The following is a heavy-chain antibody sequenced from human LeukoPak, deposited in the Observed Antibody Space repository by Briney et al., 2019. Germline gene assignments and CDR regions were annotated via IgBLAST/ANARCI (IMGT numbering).Heavy chain of an antibody. J-gene: IGHJ4*02. CDR1: GFAFTTCA. CDR2: ISGSGDST. V-gene: IGHV3-23*01. D-gene: IGHD3-10*01. CDR3: AKEVYGSGRYYFDY. Sequence: GGSLRLSCVASGFAFTTCAINWVRQAPGKGLEWVSTISGSGDSTYYADSEKGRFTISRDNSQNTLYLQMNSLRAEDTAVYYCAKEVYGSGRYYFDYWGQGTLVTVSS.